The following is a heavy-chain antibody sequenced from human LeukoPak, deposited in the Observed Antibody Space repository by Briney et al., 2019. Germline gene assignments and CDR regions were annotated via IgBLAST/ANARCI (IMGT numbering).Heavy chain of an antibody. D-gene: IGHD1-1*01. CDR2: INHSGST. V-gene: IGHV4-34*03. CDR3: TTEAHSWRTRYYDYYMDV. CDR1: GGSFSGYY. J-gene: IGHJ6*03. Sequence: PSETLSLTCAVYGGSFSGYYWSWIRQPPGKWLEWIGEINHSGSTNYNPSLKSRVTISVDTSKNQFSLKLSSVTAADTAVYARTTEAHSWRTRYYDYYMDVWGKGTTVTVSS.